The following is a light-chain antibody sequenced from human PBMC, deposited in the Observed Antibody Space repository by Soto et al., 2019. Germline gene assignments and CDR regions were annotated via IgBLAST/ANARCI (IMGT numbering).Light chain of an antibody. V-gene: IGLV1-40*01. J-gene: IGLJ2*01. Sequence: QSVLTQPPSVSGAPGRGVIISCTGSISNIGAGYDVHWYQQLPGTAPRLLIYGSSNRPSGVPDRFSGSKSGTSASLAITGLQADDEADYYCQSYDSSLSGSVFGGGTQLTVL. CDR1: ISNIGAGYD. CDR3: QSYDSSLSGSV. CDR2: GSS.